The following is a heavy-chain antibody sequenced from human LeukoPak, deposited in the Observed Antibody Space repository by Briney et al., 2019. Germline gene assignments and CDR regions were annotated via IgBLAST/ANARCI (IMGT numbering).Heavy chain of an antibody. CDR3: ARDSSSWTPGWFDP. Sequence: SETLSLTCTVSGGSISSYYWSWIRQPPGKGLEWIGYIYYSGSTNYNPSLKSRVTISVDTSRNQFSLKLSSVTAADTAVYYCARDSSSWTPGWFDPWGQGTLVTVSS. D-gene: IGHD6-13*01. V-gene: IGHV4-59*01. CDR1: GGSISSYY. J-gene: IGHJ5*02. CDR2: IYYSGST.